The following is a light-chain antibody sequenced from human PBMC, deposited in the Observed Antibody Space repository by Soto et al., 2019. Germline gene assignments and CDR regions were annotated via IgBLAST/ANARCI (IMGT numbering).Light chain of an antibody. CDR2: GAS. CDR3: QQYGSSYT. J-gene: IGKJ2*01. V-gene: IGKV3-20*01. Sequence: EIVLTQSPGTLSSSPGERATLSCRASQSVSSNYLAWYQQKPGQAPRLLIYGASSRATGIPGRFSGSGSGTDFTLTISRLEPEDFAVYYCQQYGSSYTFGQGTKLEIK. CDR1: QSVSSNY.